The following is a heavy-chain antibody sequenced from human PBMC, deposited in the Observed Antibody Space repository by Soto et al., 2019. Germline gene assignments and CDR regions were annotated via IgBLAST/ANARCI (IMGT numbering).Heavy chain of an antibody. Sequence: QVQLQQWGAGLLKPSETLTLTCAVYGGSFSGYYWSWIRQPPGKGLEWIGEINHSGSTNYNPSLKSRVTISVDTSKNQFSLKLSSVTAADTAVYYCARGSEGDAFDIWGQGTMVTVSS. CDR3: ARGSEGDAFDI. CDR1: GGSFSGYY. V-gene: IGHV4-34*01. J-gene: IGHJ3*02. CDR2: INHSGST.